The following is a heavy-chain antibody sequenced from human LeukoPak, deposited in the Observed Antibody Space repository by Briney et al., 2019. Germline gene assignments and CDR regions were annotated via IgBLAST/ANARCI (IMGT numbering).Heavy chain of an antibody. Sequence: GRSLRLSCAASGFTFSRYGMHWVRQASGKGLEWVALISYDGSNKYYADSEKGRFTISRDNSKNTLYLQMDSLRPEDTAAYYCAKGDPYGSGSYPVDYWGQGTLVTVSS. CDR3: AKGDPYGSGSYPVDY. J-gene: IGHJ4*02. CDR2: ISYDGSNK. CDR1: GFTFSRYG. V-gene: IGHV3-30*18. D-gene: IGHD3-10*01.